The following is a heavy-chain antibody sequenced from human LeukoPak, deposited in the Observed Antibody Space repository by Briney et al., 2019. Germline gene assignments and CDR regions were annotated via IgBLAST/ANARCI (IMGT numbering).Heavy chain of an antibody. Sequence: QPGGSLRLSCAASGFTFSSYGMHWVRQAPGKGLEWVAVLSYDGSNKYYADSVKGRFTISRDNSKNTLYLQMSSLRAEDTAVYYCAKGRNGGLGELSFDSLDYWGQGTLVTVSS. V-gene: IGHV3-30*18. CDR2: LSYDGSNK. CDR1: GFTFSSYG. CDR3: AKGRNGGLGELSFDSLDY. J-gene: IGHJ4*02. D-gene: IGHD3-16*02.